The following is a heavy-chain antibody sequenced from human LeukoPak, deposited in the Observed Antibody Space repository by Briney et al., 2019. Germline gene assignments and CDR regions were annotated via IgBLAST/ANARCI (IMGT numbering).Heavy chain of an antibody. J-gene: IGHJ5*02. CDR2: IIPIFGTA. D-gene: IGHD2-2*01. V-gene: IGHV1-69*06. CDR1: GGTFSSYA. Sequence: ASVKVSCKASGGTFSSYAISWVRQAPGQGLEWMGGIIPIFGTANYAQKFQGRVTITGDKSTSTAYMELSSLRSEDTAVYYCARTLWDGCSSTSCYFSANWFDPWGQGTLVTVSS. CDR3: ARTLWDGCSSTSCYFSANWFDP.